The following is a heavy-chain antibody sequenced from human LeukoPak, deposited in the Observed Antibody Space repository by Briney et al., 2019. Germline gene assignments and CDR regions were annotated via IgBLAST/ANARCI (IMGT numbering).Heavy chain of an antibody. CDR1: GDSVSSNTAA. Sequence: SQTLSLTCAISGDSVSSNTAAWNWIRQSPSRGLEWLGRTYYRSKWYNDFAVSVKSRITINPDTSKNQFSLQLNSVTPGDTAVYYCARGTIFGRSSDFDYWGQGTLVTVSS. CDR2: TYYRSKWYN. D-gene: IGHD3-3*01. J-gene: IGHJ4*02. V-gene: IGHV6-1*01. CDR3: ARGTIFGRSSDFDY.